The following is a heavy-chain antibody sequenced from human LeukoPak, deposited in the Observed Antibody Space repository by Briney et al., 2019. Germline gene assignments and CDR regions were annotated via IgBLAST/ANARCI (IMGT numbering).Heavy chain of an antibody. J-gene: IGHJ4*02. CDR2: ISYDGSNK. Sequence: PGGSLRLSCAASGFTFDDYAMHWVRQAPGKGLEWVAVISYDGSNKYADSVKGRFTISRDNSKNTLYLQMNSLRAEDTAVYYCALNRGSGWYFHYWGQGTLVTVSS. D-gene: IGHD6-19*01. V-gene: IGHV3-30*04. CDR1: GFTFDDYA. CDR3: ALNRGSGWYFHY.